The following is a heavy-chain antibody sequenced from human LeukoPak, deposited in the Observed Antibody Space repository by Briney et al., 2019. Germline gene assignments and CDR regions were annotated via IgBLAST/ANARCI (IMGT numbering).Heavy chain of an antibody. Sequence: ASVKVSCKASGYTFTGYYMHWVRQAPGQGLEWMGWMNPNSGNTGYAQKFQGRVTMTRNTSISTAYMELGSLRSEDTAVYYCARGRREQQLVQFYWGQGTLVTVSS. CDR1: GYTFTGYY. V-gene: IGHV1-8*02. CDR2: MNPNSGNT. CDR3: ARGRREQQLVQFY. J-gene: IGHJ4*02. D-gene: IGHD6-13*01.